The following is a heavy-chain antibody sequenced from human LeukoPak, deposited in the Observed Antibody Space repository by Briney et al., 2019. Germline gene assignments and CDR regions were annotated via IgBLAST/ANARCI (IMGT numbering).Heavy chain of an antibody. CDR2: ISYSGTT. Sequence: SETLSLTCTVSSASISSSPYFWDWIRQSPGKGLEWIGSISYSGTTYYNPSLKSRVTISVDTSKNHFSLKLSSVTAADTAVYYCAANSADYNTLGSSYKVWGQGTLVTVSS. CDR3: AANSADYNTLGSSYKV. J-gene: IGHJ4*02. CDR1: SASISSSPYF. D-gene: IGHD3-10*01. V-gene: IGHV4-39*02.